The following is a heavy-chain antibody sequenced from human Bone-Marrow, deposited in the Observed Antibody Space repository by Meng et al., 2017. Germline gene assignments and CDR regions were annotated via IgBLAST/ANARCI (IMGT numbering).Heavy chain of an antibody. D-gene: IGHD5-24*01. CDR3: AREAGWLHLLDY. V-gene: IGHV3-48*03. J-gene: IGHJ4*02. CDR2: ISGSGTIK. Sequence: GGSLRLSCAASGFTFSTYEMNWVRQAPGKGLEWVSYISGSGTIKYYADSVKGRFTISRDNAKNSLYLQVNSLRAEDTAVYHCAREAGWLHLLDYWGQGALVTVSS. CDR1: GFTFSTYE.